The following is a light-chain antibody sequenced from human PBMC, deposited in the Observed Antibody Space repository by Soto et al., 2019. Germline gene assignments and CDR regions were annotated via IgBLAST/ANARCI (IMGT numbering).Light chain of an antibody. Sequence: QSALTQPTSVSGSPGQSITISCTGNSNDIGAYDFVSWYQQHPGKAPRLLIHGVRNRPSGISSRFSVSKSGLTASLTISGLQAEDEADYYCSSFTTYRFYVFGPGTKVTVL. J-gene: IGLJ1*01. CDR3: SSFTTYRFYV. CDR2: GVR. V-gene: IGLV2-14*01. CDR1: SNDIGAYDF.